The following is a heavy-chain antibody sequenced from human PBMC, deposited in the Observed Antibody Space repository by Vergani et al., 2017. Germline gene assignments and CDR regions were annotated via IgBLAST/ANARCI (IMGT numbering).Heavy chain of an antibody. V-gene: IGHV3-11*06. CDR3: ARELILDSNHEDYFDY. CDR2: ITSSSRRT. D-gene: IGHD3-22*01. CDR1: GFNFSDYY. Sequence: QVQLVESGGGLVKPGGSLRLSCAASGFNFSDYYMSWIRQAPGKGLEWVSYITSSSRRTHYADSVKGRFTISRDNAKNSLFLQMNSLRVEDTAVYYCARELILDSNHEDYFDYWGQGALVIVSS. J-gene: IGHJ4*02.